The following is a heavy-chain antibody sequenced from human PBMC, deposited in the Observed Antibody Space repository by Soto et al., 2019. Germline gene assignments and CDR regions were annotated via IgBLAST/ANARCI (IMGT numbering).Heavy chain of an antibody. V-gene: IGHV3-7*05. J-gene: IGHJ4*02. CDR3: ASPQQWLGQRGDFDY. Sequence: EVQLVESGGGLVQPGGSLRLSCAASGFTFSSYWMSWVRQAPGKGLEWVANIRQVGSDKYYVDSVKGRFTISRDNSKNSYLQMNSLRVEDTAVYYCASPQQWLGQRGDFDYWGQGTLVTVSS. CDR2: IRQVGSDK. D-gene: IGHD6-19*01. CDR1: GFTFSSYW.